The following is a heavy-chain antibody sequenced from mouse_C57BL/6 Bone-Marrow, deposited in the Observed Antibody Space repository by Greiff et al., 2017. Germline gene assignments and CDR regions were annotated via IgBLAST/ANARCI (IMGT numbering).Heavy chain of an antibody. Sequence: QVQLQQSGAELMKPGASVKLSCTATGYTFTGYWIEWVKQRPGHGLEWIGEILPGSGSTNYNEKFKGKATFTADTSSHTAYLQLSSLTTEDSASDYCARGGSSWGYYAMDYWGQGTSVTVSS. CDR2: ILPGSGST. J-gene: IGHJ4*01. CDR1: GYTFTGYW. D-gene: IGHD1-1*01. V-gene: IGHV1-9*01. CDR3: ARGGSSWGYYAMDY.